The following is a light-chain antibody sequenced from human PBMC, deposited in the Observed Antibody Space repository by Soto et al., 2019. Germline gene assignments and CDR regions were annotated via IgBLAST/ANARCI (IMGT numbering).Light chain of an antibody. V-gene: IGKV1-5*03. CDR1: ESISSW. Sequence: DIQMTQSPSTLSASLGDRVTITCRASESISSWLAWYQQKPGKAPTLLIYEASYLESGVPSRFSGSGSGTGFTLAIHKLQPDDFATYYCQQYHSYPWTFGQGTKVEIK. J-gene: IGKJ1*01. CDR2: EAS. CDR3: QQYHSYPWT.